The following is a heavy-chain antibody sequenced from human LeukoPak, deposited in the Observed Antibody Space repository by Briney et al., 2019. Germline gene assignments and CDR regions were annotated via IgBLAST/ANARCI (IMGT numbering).Heavy chain of an antibody. CDR2: IRYDGSNK. V-gene: IGHV3-30*02. D-gene: IGHD4-17*01. CDR3: ARDSYGDTNFDS. J-gene: IGHJ4*02. CDR1: GFTFSSYG. Sequence: GGSLRLPCAASGFTFSSYGMHWVRQAPGKGLEWVAFIRYDGSNKYYADSVKGRFTISRDISKNAVYLQMNSLRAEDTAVYYCARDSYGDTNFDSWGQGTLVTVSS.